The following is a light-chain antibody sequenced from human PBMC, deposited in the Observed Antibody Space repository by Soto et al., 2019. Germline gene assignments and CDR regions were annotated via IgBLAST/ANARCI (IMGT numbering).Light chain of an antibody. V-gene: IGLV1-51*01. Sequence: QSVLTQPPSVSAAPGQKVTISCSGSSSNIGNNYVSWYQQFPGTAPKLLIYDNNKRPSGIPDRFSGPKSGTSATLGITGLQTGDEADYYCGTWDSSLSAGVFGGGTQLTVL. CDR3: GTWDSSLSAGV. CDR2: DNN. CDR1: SSNIGNNY. J-gene: IGLJ3*02.